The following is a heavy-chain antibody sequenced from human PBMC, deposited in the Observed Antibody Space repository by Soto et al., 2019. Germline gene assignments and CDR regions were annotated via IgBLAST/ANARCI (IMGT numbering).Heavy chain of an antibody. J-gene: IGHJ4*02. CDR1: GGSINSGDYY. D-gene: IGHD3-22*01. CDR2: IYYSGST. CDR3: ARGSYYYDSSGYYHY. V-gene: IGHV4-30-4*01. Sequence: SSETLSLTCTVSGGSINSGDYYWSWIRQPPGKGLEWIGYIYYSGSTYYNPSLKSRVTISVDTSKNQFSLKLSSVTAADTAVYYCARGSYYYDSSGYYHYWGQGNLVTVS.